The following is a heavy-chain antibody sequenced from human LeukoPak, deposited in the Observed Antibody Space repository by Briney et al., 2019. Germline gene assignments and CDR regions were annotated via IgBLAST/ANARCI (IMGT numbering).Heavy chain of an antibody. CDR1: GGTFSSYA. CDR2: IIPIFGTA. Sequence: SVEVSCKASGGTFSSYAISWVRQALGQGLEWMGGIIPIFGTANYAQKFQGRVTITADESTSTAYTELSSLRSEDTAVYYCASHGGNPQGYYYGMDVWGQGTTVTVSS. D-gene: IGHD3-22*01. V-gene: IGHV1-69*01. CDR3: ASHGGNPQGYYYGMDV. J-gene: IGHJ6*02.